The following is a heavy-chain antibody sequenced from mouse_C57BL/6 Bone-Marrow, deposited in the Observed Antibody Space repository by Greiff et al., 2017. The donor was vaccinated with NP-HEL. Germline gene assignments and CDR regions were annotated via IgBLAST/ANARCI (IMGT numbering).Heavy chain of an antibody. CDR3: ARPDLRDY. D-gene: IGHD6-1*01. CDR2: IHPNSGST. V-gene: IGHV1-64*01. J-gene: IGHJ2*01. Sequence: QVQLQQSGAELVKPGASVKLSCKASGYTFTSYWMHWVKQRPGQGLEWIGMIHPNSGSTNYNEKCKSKATLTVDKSSSTAYMQLSSLTSEDSAVYYCARPDLRDYWGQGTTLTVSS. CDR1: GYTFTSYW.